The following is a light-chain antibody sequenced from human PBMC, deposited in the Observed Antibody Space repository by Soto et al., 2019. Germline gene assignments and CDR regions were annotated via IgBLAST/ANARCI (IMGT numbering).Light chain of an antibody. V-gene: IGKV1-39*01. Sequence: DIQMTQSPSSLSASVGDGVTITCRASQSISTYLNWYRQKPGKAPELLIYGAYTVHSGLPSRFSGGGSGTHFTLTISSLQPEDFATYYCQESSSTLTFGQGTKVEIQ. J-gene: IGKJ1*01. CDR2: GAY. CDR1: QSISTY. CDR3: QESSSTLT.